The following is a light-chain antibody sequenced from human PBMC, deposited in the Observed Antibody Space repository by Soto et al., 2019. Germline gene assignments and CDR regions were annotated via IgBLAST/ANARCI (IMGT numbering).Light chain of an antibody. CDR3: SSYAGSNYV. Sequence: QSALTQPPSASGSPGQSVTISCTGTSSDVGGYNYVSWYQQHPGKAPKLMIYEVSKRPSGVPDRFSDSKSGNTASLTVSGLQAEDEADYYCSSYAGSNYVFGTGTKLTVL. V-gene: IGLV2-8*01. CDR1: SSDVGGYNY. J-gene: IGLJ1*01. CDR2: EVS.